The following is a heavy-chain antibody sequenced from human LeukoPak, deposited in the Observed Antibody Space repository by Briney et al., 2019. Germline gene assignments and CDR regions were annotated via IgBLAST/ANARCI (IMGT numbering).Heavy chain of an antibody. V-gene: IGHV1-18*04. D-gene: IGHD3-10*01. CDR3: ARGGFTVVRGDLDY. CDR1: GYTFTGYY. Sequence: ASVKVSCKASGYTFTGYYLHWVRQAPGQGLEWMGWISGYNSKTNYAQKVQGRVTMTTETSTRTAYMELRSLRSDDTAVYYCARGGFTVVRGDLDYWGREPWSPSPQ. CDR2: ISGYNSKT. J-gene: IGHJ4*02.